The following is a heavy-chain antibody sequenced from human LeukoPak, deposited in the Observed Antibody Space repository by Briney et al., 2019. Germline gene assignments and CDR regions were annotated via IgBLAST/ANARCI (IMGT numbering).Heavy chain of an antibody. CDR3: ARVPCSSTSCYHYYYYMDV. D-gene: IGHD2-2*01. Sequence: SETLSLTCNVFGGSIRSSNYYWGWIRQPPGKGLEWIGSIYYSGSTNYNPSLKSRVTISVDTSKNQFSLKLSSVTAADTAVYYCARVPCSSTSCYHYYYYMDVWGRGTTVTVSS. CDR1: GGSIRSSNYY. CDR2: IYYSGST. J-gene: IGHJ6*03. V-gene: IGHV4-39*07.